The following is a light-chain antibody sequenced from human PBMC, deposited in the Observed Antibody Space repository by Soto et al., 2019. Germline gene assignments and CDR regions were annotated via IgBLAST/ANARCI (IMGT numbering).Light chain of an antibody. V-gene: IGLV4-69*01. CDR3: QTWGTGIQV. J-gene: IGLJ2*01. CDR2: LNSDGSH. CDR1: SGHSTYA. Sequence: QSVLTQSPSASASLGASVKLTCSLSSGHSTYAIAWHQQQPEKGPRYLMKLNSDGSHIKGDGIPDRFSGSSSGAERYLTISSLRSEDEADYYCQTWGTGIQVFGGGTKVTVL.